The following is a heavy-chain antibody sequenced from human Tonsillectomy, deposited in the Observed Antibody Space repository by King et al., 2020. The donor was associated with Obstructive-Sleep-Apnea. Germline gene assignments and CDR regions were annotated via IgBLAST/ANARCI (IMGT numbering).Heavy chain of an antibody. D-gene: IGHD3-3*01. V-gene: IGHV2-26*01. CDR1: GFSLSNARMG. CDR2: IFSNDEK. CDR3: ARIVSFEHYDFWSGYLVDYFDY. Sequence: TLKESGPVLVKPTETLTLTCTVSGFSLSNARMGVSWIRQPPGKALEWLAHIFSNDEKSYSTSLKSRLTISKDTSKSQVVLTMTNMDPVDTATYYCARIVSFEHYDFWSGYLVDYFDYWGQGTLVTVSS. J-gene: IGHJ4*02.